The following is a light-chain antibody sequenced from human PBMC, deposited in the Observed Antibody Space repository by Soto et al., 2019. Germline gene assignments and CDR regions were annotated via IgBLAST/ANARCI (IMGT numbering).Light chain of an antibody. CDR3: AAWDGSLNNVL. V-gene: IGLV1-44*01. J-gene: IGLJ2*01. Sequence: QSVLTQPPSASGTPGQRVTISCSGSGSSIGTNTVNWYRQLPGTAPKLLIYGDNQRPSGVPDRFSGSKSGTSASLAISGLQSEDEADDYCAAWDGSLNNVLFGGWTKVTVL. CDR2: GDN. CDR1: GSSIGTNT.